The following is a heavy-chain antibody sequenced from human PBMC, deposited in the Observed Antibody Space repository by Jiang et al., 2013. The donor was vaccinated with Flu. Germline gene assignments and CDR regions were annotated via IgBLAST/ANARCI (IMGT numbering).Heavy chain of an antibody. Sequence: GAEVKKPGASVKVSCKASGYTFTNYDINWVRQATGQGLEWMGWMNPNSGNTGYAQKFQGRVTMTRDTSISTAYMELSSLGSEDTAVYYCARVVRRYDSSGGFFDYWGQGTLVTVSS. V-gene: IGHV1-8*01. J-gene: IGHJ4*02. CDR1: GYTFTNYD. CDR3: ARVVRRYDSSGGFFDY. D-gene: IGHD3-22*01. CDR2: MNPNSGNT.